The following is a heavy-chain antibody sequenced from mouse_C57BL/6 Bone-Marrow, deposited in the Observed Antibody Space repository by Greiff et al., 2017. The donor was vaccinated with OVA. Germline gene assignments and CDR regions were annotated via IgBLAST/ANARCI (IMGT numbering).Heavy chain of an antibody. J-gene: IGHJ2*01. CDR3: TFMVTEPFDY. CDR2: IRLKSDNYAT. V-gene: IGHV6-3*01. Sequence: EVKVEESGGGLVQPGGSLKLSCVASGFTFSNYWMNWVRQSPEKGLEWVAQIRLKSDNYATHYAESVKGRFTISRDDSKSSVYLQMNNLRAEDTGIYYCTFMVTEPFDYWGQGTTLTVSP. D-gene: IGHD2-1*01. CDR1: GFTFSNYW.